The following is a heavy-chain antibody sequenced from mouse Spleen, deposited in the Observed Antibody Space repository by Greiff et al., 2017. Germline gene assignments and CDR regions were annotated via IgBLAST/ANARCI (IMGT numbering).Heavy chain of an antibody. V-gene: IGHV3-6*01. Sequence: EVKLQESGPGLVKPSQSLSLTCSVTGYSITSGYYWNWIRQFPGNKLEWMGYISYDGSNNYNPSLKNRISITRDTSKNQFFLKLNSVTTEDTATYYCARERGYEITTGFAYWGQGTLVTVSA. CDR2: ISYDGSN. J-gene: IGHJ3*01. CDR3: ARERGYEITTGFAY. CDR1: GYSITSGYY. D-gene: IGHD2-4*01.